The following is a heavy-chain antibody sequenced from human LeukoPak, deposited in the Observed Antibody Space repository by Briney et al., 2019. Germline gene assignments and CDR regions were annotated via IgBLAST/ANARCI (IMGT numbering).Heavy chain of an antibody. J-gene: IGHJ6*02. D-gene: IGHD3-10*01. CDR2: ISYDGSNK. Sequence: PGGSLRLSCAASGFTFSSYAMHWVRQAPGKGLEWVAVISYDGSNKYYADSVKGRFTISRDNSKNTLYLQMNSPRAEDTAVYYCARERGSGWTYYYGMDVWGQGTTVTVSS. V-gene: IGHV3-30*04. CDR1: GFTFSSYA. CDR3: ARERGSGWTYYYGMDV.